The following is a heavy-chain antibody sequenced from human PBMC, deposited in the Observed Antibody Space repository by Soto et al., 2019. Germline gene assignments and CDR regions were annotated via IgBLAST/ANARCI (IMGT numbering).Heavy chain of an antibody. CDR2: TYYRSKWYY. V-gene: IGHV6-1*01. CDR3: ARGEQYSGRIFDY. Sequence: QVQLQQSGPGLVKPSQTLSLTCAITGDSVSSNSAGWSWVRQSPSRGLEWLGRTYYRSKWYYEYAVAVRGRITINPDTSKNQYSVQLNSVTPEDTAVYFCARGEQYSGRIFDYWGQGNLVTVSS. J-gene: IGHJ4*01. D-gene: IGHD1-26*01. CDR1: GDSVSSNSAG.